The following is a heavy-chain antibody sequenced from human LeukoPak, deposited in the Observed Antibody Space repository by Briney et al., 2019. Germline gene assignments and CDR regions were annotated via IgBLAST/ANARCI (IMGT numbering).Heavy chain of an antibody. CDR3: ARSPTFLFDY. CDR2: IYYSGST. CDR1: GGSFSGYY. V-gene: IGHV4-59*01. Sequence: SETLSLTCAVYGGSFSGYYWSWIRQPPGKGLEWIGYIYYSGSTNYNPSLKSRVTISVDTSKNQLSLKLSSVTAADTAVYYCARSPTFLFDYWGQGTLVTVSS. J-gene: IGHJ4*02. D-gene: IGHD2/OR15-2a*01.